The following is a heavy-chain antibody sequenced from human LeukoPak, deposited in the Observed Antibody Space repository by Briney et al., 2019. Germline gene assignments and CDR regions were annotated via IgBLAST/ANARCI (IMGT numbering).Heavy chain of an antibody. J-gene: IGHJ4*02. CDR2: IWYDGSNK. D-gene: IGHD3-3*02. CDR3: ARDVHTSIYSPCGY. V-gene: IGHV3-33*01. CDR1: GFTFSNYG. Sequence: PGGSLRLSCAASGFTFSNYGMHWVRQAPGKGLEWVAIIWYDGSNKYYADSVKGRFTISRDNSKNTLYLQMNSLRAEDTAVYYCARDVHTSIYSPCGYWGQGTLVTVPS.